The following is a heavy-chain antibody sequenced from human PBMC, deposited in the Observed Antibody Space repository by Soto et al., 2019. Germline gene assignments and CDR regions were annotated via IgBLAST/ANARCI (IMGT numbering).Heavy chain of an antibody. CDR3: ARDTPVSGYYYYYGMDV. CDR2: ISTSGSTI. Sequence: QVQLVESGGGLVKPGGSLRLSCAASGFTFSDYYMGWMRQAPGKGLECISYISTSGSTIYYADSVKGRFTISRDNAKNSLYLQMNSLRAEDTAVYYCARDTPVSGYYYYYGMDVWGQGTTVTVSS. V-gene: IGHV3-11*01. J-gene: IGHJ6*02. CDR1: GFTFSDYY.